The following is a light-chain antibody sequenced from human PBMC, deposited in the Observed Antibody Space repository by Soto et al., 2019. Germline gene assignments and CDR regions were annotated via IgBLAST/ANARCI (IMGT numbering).Light chain of an antibody. CDR3: SSYTSNSPVV. CDR1: GSDHKY. Sequence: QSALTQPASVSGSPGQAITISCTGTGSDHKYVSLYQHHPGKAPKLMIYDVSNRPSGVSNRFSGSKSGNTASLTISGLQAEDEADYYCSSYTSNSPVVFGGGTKLTVL. J-gene: IGLJ2*01. V-gene: IGLV2-14*03. CDR2: DVS.